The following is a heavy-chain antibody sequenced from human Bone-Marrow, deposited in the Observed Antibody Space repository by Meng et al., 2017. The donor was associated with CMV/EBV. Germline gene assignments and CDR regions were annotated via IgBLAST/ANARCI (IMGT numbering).Heavy chain of an antibody. CDR3: ARDGDRGIVGVGEDAFDI. J-gene: IGHJ3*02. CDR1: GFTFSSYE. D-gene: IGHD3-3*01. CDR2: ISSSGSTI. V-gene: IGHV3-48*03. Sequence: GGSLRLTCAASGFTFSSYEMNWVRQAPGKGLEWVSYISSSGSTIYYADSVKGRFTISRDNAKNSLYLQMNGLRAEDTAVYYCARDGDRGIVGVGEDAFDIWGQGTMVTVSS.